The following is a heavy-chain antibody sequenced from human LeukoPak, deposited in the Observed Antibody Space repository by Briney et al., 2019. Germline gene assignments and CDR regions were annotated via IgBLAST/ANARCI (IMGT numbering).Heavy chain of an antibody. J-gene: IGHJ4*02. CDR2: ISYDGSNP. Sequence: GGSLRLSCAASGFTFSSFGMHWVRQAPGKGLEWVAVISYDGSNPYYADSVKGRFTISRDNSKNTLYLQMNSLRAEDTAVYYCARDQVGDWGQGTLVTVSS. CDR1: GFTFSSFG. CDR3: ARDQVGD. V-gene: IGHV3-30*03. D-gene: IGHD3-10*01.